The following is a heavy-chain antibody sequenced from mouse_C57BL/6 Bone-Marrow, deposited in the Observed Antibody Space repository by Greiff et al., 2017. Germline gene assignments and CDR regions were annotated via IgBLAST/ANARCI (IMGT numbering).Heavy chain of an antibody. V-gene: IGHV14-4*01. CDR2: IDPENGAT. CDR1: GFNIKDDY. Sequence: EVKLVESGAELVRPGASVKLSCTASGFNIKDDYMHWVKQRPEQGLEWIGWIDPENGATEYASKFQGKATITADTSSNTAYLQLSSLTSEDTAVYDCTTHYYGSSCVYVDYWGQGITLTVSS. J-gene: IGHJ2*01. D-gene: IGHD1-1*01. CDR3: TTHYYGSSCVYVDY.